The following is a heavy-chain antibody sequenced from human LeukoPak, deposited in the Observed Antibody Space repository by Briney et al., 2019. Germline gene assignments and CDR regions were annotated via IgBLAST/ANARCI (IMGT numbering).Heavy chain of an antibody. V-gene: IGHV4-34*01. D-gene: IGHD6-6*01. Sequence: SETLSLTCAVYGGSFIGYDWTWIRQPPGKGLEWIGEINHSGGTNYNPSLKSRVTISVDTSKNQFSLKLSSVTAADTAVYYCARLARGGNWFDPWGQGTPVTVSS. J-gene: IGHJ5*02. CDR3: ARLARGGNWFDP. CDR1: GGSFIGYD. CDR2: INHSGGT.